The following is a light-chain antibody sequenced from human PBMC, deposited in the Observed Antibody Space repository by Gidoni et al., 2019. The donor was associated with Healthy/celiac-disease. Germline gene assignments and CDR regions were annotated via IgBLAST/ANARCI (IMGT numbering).Light chain of an antibody. V-gene: IGKV1-39*01. CDR2: AAS. J-gene: IGKJ1*01. Sequence: DTKMTQSPSSLSASVGDRVTIPCRARQSISSYLNWYQQKPGKAPKLLIYAASSLQSGVPSRFSGSGSGTDFTLTISSLQPEDFATYYCQQSYSTPRTFGQGTKVEIK. CDR1: QSISSY. CDR3: QQSYSTPRT.